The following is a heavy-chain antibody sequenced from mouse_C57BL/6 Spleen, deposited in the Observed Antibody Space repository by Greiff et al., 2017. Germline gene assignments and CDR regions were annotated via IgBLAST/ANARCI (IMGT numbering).Heavy chain of an antibody. CDR2: INPSSGYT. D-gene: IGHD1-3*01. J-gene: IGHJ2*01. CDR1: GYTFTSYW. V-gene: IGHV1-7*01. CDR3: ARSSSLDY. Sequence: QVQLQQSGAELAKPGASVKLSCKASGYTFTSYWMHWVKQRPGQGLEWIGDINPSSGYTKYNQKFKYKATLTADKSSSTAYMQLSSLTYEDSAVYYCARSSSLDYWGQGTTLTVSS.